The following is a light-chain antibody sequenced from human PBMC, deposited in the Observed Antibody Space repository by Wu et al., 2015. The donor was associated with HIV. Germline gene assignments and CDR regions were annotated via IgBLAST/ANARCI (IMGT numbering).Light chain of an antibody. CDR3: QQYKSLYS. Sequence: DIHLTQSPSTLSASIGDRVTITCRASQSISSWLAWYHQKPGKAPKLLIYQASSLEKGVPPRFSGSGSETDFTLTISCLQPDDFATYYCQQYKSLYSFGQGTKVEMK. CDR2: QAS. V-gene: IGKV1-5*03. J-gene: IGKJ2*03. CDR1: QSISSW.